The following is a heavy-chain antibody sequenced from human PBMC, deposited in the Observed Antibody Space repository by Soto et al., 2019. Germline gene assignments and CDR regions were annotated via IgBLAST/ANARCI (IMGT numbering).Heavy chain of an antibody. CDR2: IIPIFSTT. V-gene: IGHV1-69*12. CDR3: AREGSGYSFDKYYYYSGMDV. CDR1: GGSFGSYA. Sequence: QVRLVQSGAEVKKPGSSVKVSCKSSGGSFGSYAVSWVRQAPGHGLEWMGGIIPIFSTTNYAQKFQGRVTISAAEYTCAAYMEWSSLRSEDTAVYYCAREGSGYSFDKYYYYSGMDVWGQGTTVTVSS. D-gene: IGHD5-18*01. J-gene: IGHJ6*02.